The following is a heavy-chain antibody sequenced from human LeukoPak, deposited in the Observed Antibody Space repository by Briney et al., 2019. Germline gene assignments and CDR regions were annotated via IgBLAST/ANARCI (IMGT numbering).Heavy chain of an antibody. Sequence: GSLRLSCAASGFTFSSYSMNWVRQAPGKGLEWVSSISSSSSYIYYADSVKGRFTISRDNAKNSLYLQMNSLRAEDTAVYYCAREGIYYDSSYFDYWGQGTLVTVSS. CDR1: GFTFSSYS. J-gene: IGHJ4*02. V-gene: IGHV3-21*01. CDR2: ISSSSSYI. CDR3: AREGIYYDSSYFDY. D-gene: IGHD3-22*01.